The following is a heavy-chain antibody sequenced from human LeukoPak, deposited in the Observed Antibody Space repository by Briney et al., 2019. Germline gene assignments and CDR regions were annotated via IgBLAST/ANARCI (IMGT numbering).Heavy chain of an antibody. J-gene: IGHJ3*02. Sequence: PGGSLRLSCAASGFTFSRYAMSWVRQAPGKGLEWVSAITDSGGSTYYADSVKGRFTISRDNSKNTLYLQMNSLRVEDTAVYYCAKAPVGDAFDIWGQGTMVTVSS. D-gene: IGHD4-23*01. V-gene: IGHV3-23*01. CDR2: ITDSGGST. CDR3: AKAPVGDAFDI. CDR1: GFTFSRYA.